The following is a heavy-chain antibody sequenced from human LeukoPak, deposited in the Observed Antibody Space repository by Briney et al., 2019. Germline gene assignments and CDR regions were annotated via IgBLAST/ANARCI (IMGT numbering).Heavy chain of an antibody. CDR3: AAGLRYFDWLPPLGY. CDR1: GFTFTSSA. Sequence: SVKVSCTASGFTFTSSAVQRVRQARGQRLEWIGWIVVGSGNTNYAQKFQERVTITRDMSTSTAYMELSSLRSEDTAVYYCAAGLRYFDWLPPLGYWGQGTLVTVSS. CDR2: IVVGSGNT. V-gene: IGHV1-58*01. J-gene: IGHJ4*02. D-gene: IGHD3-9*01.